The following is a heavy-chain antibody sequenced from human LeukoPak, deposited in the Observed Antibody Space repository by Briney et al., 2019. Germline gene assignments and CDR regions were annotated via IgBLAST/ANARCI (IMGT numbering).Heavy chain of an antibody. CDR2: IDQGGSVR. CDR3: ARDPEASSFDL. D-gene: IGHD6-13*01. CDR1: GFSFSTYW. Sequence: GGSLRLSCAASGFSFSTYWMSWVRQTPEKGLEFVANIDQGGSVRNYMDSLKGRCTISRDNAKKSLYLEINSPRADDTAVYYWARDPEASSFDLWGRGPLVSVSS. J-gene: IGHJ4*02. V-gene: IGHV3-7*03.